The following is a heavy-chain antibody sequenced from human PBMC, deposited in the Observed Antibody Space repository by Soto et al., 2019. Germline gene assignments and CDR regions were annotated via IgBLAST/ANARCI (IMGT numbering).Heavy chain of an antibody. CDR3: AREGTVTPYYFDY. Sequence: QVQLVESGGGVVQPGRSLRLSCAASGFTFSSYGMHWVRQAPGKGLEWVAVIWYDGSNKYYADSVKGRFTISRANSKNTLYLQMNSLRAEDTAVYYCAREGTVTPYYFDYWGQGTLVTVSS. J-gene: IGHJ4*02. CDR2: IWYDGSNK. CDR1: GFTFSSYG. D-gene: IGHD4-4*01. V-gene: IGHV3-33*01.